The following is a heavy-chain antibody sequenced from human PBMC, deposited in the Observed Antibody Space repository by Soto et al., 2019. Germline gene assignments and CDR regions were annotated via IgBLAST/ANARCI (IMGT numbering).Heavy chain of an antibody. CDR2: ISAYNGNT. Sequence: GASVKVSCKASGYTFTSYGISWVRQAPGQGLEWMGWISAYNGNTNYAQKLQGRVTMTTDTSTSTAYMELRSLRSDDTAGYYCARVFRWFGELLYLSSYSYYMDVWGKGTTVTVSS. CDR3: ARVFRWFGELLYLSSYSYYMDV. CDR1: GYTFTSYG. D-gene: IGHD3-10*01. V-gene: IGHV1-18*01. J-gene: IGHJ6*03.